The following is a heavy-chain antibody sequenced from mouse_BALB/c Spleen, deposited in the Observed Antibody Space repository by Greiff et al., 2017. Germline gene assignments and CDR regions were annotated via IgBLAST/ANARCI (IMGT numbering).Heavy chain of an antibody. V-gene: IGHV5-17*02. CDR3: ARDGNWDYWYFDV. D-gene: IGHD4-1*01. CDR2: ISSGSSTI. J-gene: IGHJ1*01. Sequence: DVKLVESGGGLVQPGGSRKLSCAASGFTFSSFGMHWVRQAPEKGLEWVAYISSGSSTIYYADTVKGRFTISRDNPKNTLFLQMTSLRSEDTAMYYCARDGNWDYWYFDVWGAGTTVTVSS. CDR1: GFTFSSFG.